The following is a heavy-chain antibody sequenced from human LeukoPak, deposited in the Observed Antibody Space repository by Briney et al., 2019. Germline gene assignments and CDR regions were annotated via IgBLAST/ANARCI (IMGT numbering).Heavy chain of an antibody. CDR1: GGTFSSYA. J-gene: IGHJ6*02. CDR3: ARPNIVVVPAAMSYYYYGMDV. Sequence: ASVRVSCKASGGTFSSYAISWVRQAPGQGLEWMGRIIPILGIANYAQKFQGRVTITADKSTSTAYMELSSLRSEDTAVYYCARPNIVVVPAAMSYYYYGMDVWGQGTTVTVSS. CDR2: IIPILGIA. D-gene: IGHD2-2*01. V-gene: IGHV1-69*04.